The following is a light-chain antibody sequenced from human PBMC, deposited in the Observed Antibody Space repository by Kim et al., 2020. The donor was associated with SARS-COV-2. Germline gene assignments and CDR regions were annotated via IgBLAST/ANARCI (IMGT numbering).Light chain of an antibody. CDR2: AAS. J-gene: IGKJ3*01. V-gene: IGKV1-39*01. CDR1: QSISSY. CDR3: QHSYSTPFT. Sequence: DIQMTQSPSSLSASVGDRVTITCRASQSISSYLNWYQQKPGKAPKLLIYAASSLQSGVPSRFSGSGSGTDFTLTISSLQPEDFATYYCQHSYSTPFTFGPGTKLDIK.